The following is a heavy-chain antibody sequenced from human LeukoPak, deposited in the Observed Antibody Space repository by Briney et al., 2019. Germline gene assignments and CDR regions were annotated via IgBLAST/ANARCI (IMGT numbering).Heavy chain of an antibody. CDR2: IYHSGST. CDR3: ARSFSSWSPQSVVDY. CDR1: GGSITSYY. V-gene: IGHV4-59*08. J-gene: IGHJ4*02. D-gene: IGHD6-13*01. Sequence: NPSETLSLTCTVSGGSITSYYWSWIRQPPGKGLECIGSIYHSGSTYYNPSLKSRVTISVDTSKNQFSLKLSSVTAADTAVYYCARSFSSWSPQSVVDYWGQGTLVTVSS.